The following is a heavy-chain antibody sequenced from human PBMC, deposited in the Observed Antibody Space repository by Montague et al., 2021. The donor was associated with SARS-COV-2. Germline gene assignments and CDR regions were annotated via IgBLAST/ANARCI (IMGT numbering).Heavy chain of an antibody. Sequence: SLRLSCAASGFTVSSNYMSWVRQAPGKGLEWVSVIYSGGSTYYADSVKGRFTISRDNSKNTLYLQMNSLRAEDTAVYYCARGGLGMVRGGIYYYGMDVWGQGTTVTVSS. CDR3: ARGGLGMVRGGIYYYGMDV. CDR1: GFTVSSNY. CDR2: IYSGGST. D-gene: IGHD3-10*01. J-gene: IGHJ6*02. V-gene: IGHV3-66*01.